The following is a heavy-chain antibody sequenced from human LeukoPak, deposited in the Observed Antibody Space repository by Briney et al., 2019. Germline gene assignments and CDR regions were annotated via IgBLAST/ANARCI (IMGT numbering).Heavy chain of an antibody. D-gene: IGHD3-9*01. CDR3: ERSAYDILTGYHDLVFDP. J-gene: IGHJ5*02. CDR1: CGSISDYY. CDR2: LYYIRSI. Sequence: PSETLSLTCTVSCGSISDYYWSWIRQPPGKRLDWIAYLYYIRSINYNPSLKSRVTISVDTSKNQFSLKLSSVTAADTAVYYCERSAYDILTGYHDLVFDPWGQGTLVTVSS. V-gene: IGHV4-59*08.